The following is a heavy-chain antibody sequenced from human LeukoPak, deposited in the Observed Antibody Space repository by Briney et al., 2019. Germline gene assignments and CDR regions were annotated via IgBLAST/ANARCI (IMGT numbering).Heavy chain of an antibody. V-gene: IGHV3-48*03. CDR2: ISSSGSTI. CDR1: GFTFCSYE. CDR3: ARDKAVVAAHFDY. J-gene: IGHJ4*02. Sequence: GGSLRLSCAASGFTFCSYEMNWVRQAPGKGLEWVSYISSSGSTIYYADSVKGRFTISRDNAKNSLYLQMNSLRAEDTAVYYCARDKAVVAAHFDYWGQGTLVTVSS. D-gene: IGHD2-15*01.